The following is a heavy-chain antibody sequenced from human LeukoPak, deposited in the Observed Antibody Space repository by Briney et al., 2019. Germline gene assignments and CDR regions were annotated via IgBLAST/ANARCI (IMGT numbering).Heavy chain of an antibody. D-gene: IGHD6-19*01. J-gene: IGHJ6*02. CDR3: SKATSSGHAYGMDV. CDR2: ISWNSNSI. V-gene: IGHV3-9*01. CDR1: VFTFDDYA. Sequence: GRSLRLSYAASVFTFDDYAMHWVRQAPGKGLEWVSGISWNSNSIGYADSVKGRFTISRDNAKNSLYLQMNSQRAEDTALYYCSKATSSGHAYGMDVWGQGTTVTVSS.